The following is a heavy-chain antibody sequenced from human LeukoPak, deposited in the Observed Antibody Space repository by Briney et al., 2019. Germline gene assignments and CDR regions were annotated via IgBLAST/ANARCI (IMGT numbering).Heavy chain of an antibody. CDR3: ARASGGIVVVPAAVGGGY. CDR2: INPNSGGT. CDR1: GYTFTGYY. Sequence: ASVKVSCKASGYTFTGYYMHWVRQAPGQGLEWMGWINPNSGGTNYAQKFQGRVTMTRDTSISTAYMELSRLRSDDTAVYYCARASGGIVVVPAAVGGGYWGQGTLVTVSS. J-gene: IGHJ4*02. V-gene: IGHV1-2*02. D-gene: IGHD2-2*01.